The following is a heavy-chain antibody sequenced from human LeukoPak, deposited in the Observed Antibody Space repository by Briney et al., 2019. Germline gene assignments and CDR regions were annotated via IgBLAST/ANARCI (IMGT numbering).Heavy chain of an antibody. CDR2: IIPIFGTA. J-gene: IGHJ5*02. Sequence: SVKVSCKASGGTFSNYTISWVRQAPGQGLEWMGGIIPIFGTANYAQKFQGRVTITADESTSTAYMELSSLRSEDTAVYYCAKIYCSSNSCYDGRGWFDPWGQGTLVTVSS. D-gene: IGHD2-2*01. CDR3: AKIYCSSNSCYDGRGWFDP. V-gene: IGHV1-69*13. CDR1: GGTFSNYT.